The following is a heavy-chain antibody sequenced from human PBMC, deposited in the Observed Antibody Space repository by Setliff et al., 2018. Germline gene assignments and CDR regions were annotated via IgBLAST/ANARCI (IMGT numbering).Heavy chain of an antibody. CDR2: INAGNGNT. CDR1: GYTFTSYS. V-gene: IGHV1-3*01. CDR3: ARDIATGGYTYGFFY. Sequence: GASVKVSCKASGYTFTSYSMHWVRQAPGQSLEWMGWINAGNGNTKYSQKFQGRVTITRDTSASTAYMELSSLRSEDTAVYFCARDIATGGYTYGFFYWGQGTMVTVSS. D-gene: IGHD5-18*01. J-gene: IGHJ4*02.